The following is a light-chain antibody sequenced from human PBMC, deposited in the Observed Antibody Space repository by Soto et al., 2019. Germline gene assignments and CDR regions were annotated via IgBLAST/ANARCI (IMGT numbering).Light chain of an antibody. Sequence: DIVMTQSPDSLGLSLGERSSINCKSSQSALYSSNNKNYLAWYQQKPGQPPKALIYWASTRESGVPDRFSGSGSGTDFTLTISSLQAEDVAVYYCQQYYTTPWTFGQGTKVDIK. CDR1: QSALYSSNNKNY. CDR3: QQYYTTPWT. V-gene: IGKV4-1*01. CDR2: WAS. J-gene: IGKJ1*01.